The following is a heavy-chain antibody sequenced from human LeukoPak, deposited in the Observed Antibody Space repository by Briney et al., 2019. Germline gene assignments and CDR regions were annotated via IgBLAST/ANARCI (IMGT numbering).Heavy chain of an antibody. CDR2: IKQDGSEK. V-gene: IGHV3-7*05. CDR3: AKTLVASPGNTGGP. D-gene: IGHD6-6*01. Sequence: TGGSLRLSCAASGFTFSSYWMSWVRQAPGKGLEWVANIKQDGSEKYYVDSVKGRFTISRDNAKNSLYLQMNSLRAEDTAVYYCAKTLVASPGNTGGPWGQGTLVTVSS. J-gene: IGHJ5*02. CDR1: GFTFSSYW.